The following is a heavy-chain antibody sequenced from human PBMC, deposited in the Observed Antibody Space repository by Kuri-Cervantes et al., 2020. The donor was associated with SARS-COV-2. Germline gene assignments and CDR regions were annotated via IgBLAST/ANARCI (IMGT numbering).Heavy chain of an antibody. D-gene: IGHD1-7*01. CDR1: GYSISSGYY. Sequence: ETLSLTCAVSGYSISSGYYWGCIRQPPGKGLEWVSVIYSGGRSTYYADSVKGRFTISRDNSKHTLYLQMNSLRAEDTAVYYCAKDEVITGTPLDYWGQGTLVTVSS. V-gene: IGHV3-23*03. J-gene: IGHJ4*02. CDR3: AKDEVITGTPLDY. CDR2: IYSGGRST.